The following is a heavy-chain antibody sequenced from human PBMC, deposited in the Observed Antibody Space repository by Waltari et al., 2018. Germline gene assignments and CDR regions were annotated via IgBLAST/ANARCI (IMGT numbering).Heavy chain of an antibody. CDR2: IKQDGSEK. CDR1: GFTFSSYW. D-gene: IGHD6-19*01. CDR3: ARTSRIAVADPPLDY. J-gene: IGHJ4*02. Sequence: EVQLVESGGGLVQPGGSLRLSCAASGFTFSSYWMSWVRQAPGKGLEWVANIKQDGSEKYYVDSVKGRFTISRDNAKNSLYLQMNSLRAEDTAVYYCARTSRIAVADPPLDYWGQGTLVTVSS. V-gene: IGHV3-7*03.